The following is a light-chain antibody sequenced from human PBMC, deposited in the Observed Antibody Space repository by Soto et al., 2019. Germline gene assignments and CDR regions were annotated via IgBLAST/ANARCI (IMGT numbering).Light chain of an antibody. CDR2: GAS. CDR3: QQYNNRPPPT. J-gene: IGKJ4*01. CDR1: QSVSSN. V-gene: IGKV3-15*01. Sequence: ETVVTQSPATLSVSPGERATLSCSASQSVSSNLVWYQQKPGQAPRLLIYGASTRATGIPATFSGSRSGTEFTLPISSLQHPEFAVYYCQQYNNRPPPTFGGGTKVDI.